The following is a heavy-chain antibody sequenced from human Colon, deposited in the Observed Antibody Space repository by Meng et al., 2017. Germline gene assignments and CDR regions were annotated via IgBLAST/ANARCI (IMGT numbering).Heavy chain of an antibody. CDR3: ARVNGDFDEAWFDP. J-gene: IGHJ5*02. Sequence: VPLEVSGLGLGRPLETLTPTFSVSGCAVSSGDYYWSWIRQPQGQGLEWLAYVYYTGNTNDNPSLKNRVTISLDTSNNQFSLKLTSMTAADAAIYYCARVNGDFDEAWFDPWGQGTLVTVSS. D-gene: IGHD2-21*02. CDR1: GCAVSSGDYY. CDR2: VYYTGNT. V-gene: IGHV4-61*08.